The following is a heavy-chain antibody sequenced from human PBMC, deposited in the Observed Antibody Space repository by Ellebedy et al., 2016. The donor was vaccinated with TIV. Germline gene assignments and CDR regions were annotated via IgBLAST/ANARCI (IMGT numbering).Heavy chain of an antibody. CDR1: GYTFTSYY. V-gene: IGHV1-46*04. CDR2: INLSGDST. J-gene: IGHJ2*01. Sequence: ASVKVSCKASGYTFTSYYMHWVRQAPGQGLEWMGIINLSGDSTSYAQKLQGRVTMTRDTSTSTVYMELSSLRSEDTAVYYCARDPPRTGDSYFDLWGRGTLVTVSS. CDR3: ARDPPRTGDSYFDL. D-gene: IGHD1-1*01.